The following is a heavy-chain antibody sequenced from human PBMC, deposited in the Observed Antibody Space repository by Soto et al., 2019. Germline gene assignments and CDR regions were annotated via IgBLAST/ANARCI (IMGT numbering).Heavy chain of an antibody. J-gene: IGHJ6*02. D-gene: IGHD3-10*01. V-gene: IGHV3-30-3*01. CDR2: ISYDGSNK. Sequence: GGSLRLSCAASGFTFSSYAMHWVRQAPGKGLEWVAVISYDGSNKYYADSVKGRFTISRENSKNTLYLQMNSLRAEDTAVYYCARVGITMVRGGSQGGMDVWGQGTTVTVSS. CDR3: ARVGITMVRGGSQGGMDV. CDR1: GFTFSSYA.